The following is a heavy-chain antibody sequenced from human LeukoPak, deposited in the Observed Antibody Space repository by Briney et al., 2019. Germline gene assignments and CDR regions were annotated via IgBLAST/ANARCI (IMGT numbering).Heavy chain of an antibody. CDR2: INPNSGGT. Sequence: ASVKVSCKASGGTFSSYAISWVRQAPGQGLEWMGWINPNSGGTNYAQKFQGWVTMTRDTSISTAYMELSRLRSDDTAVYYCARGGGSYFFCDYWGQGTLVTVSS. CDR3: ARGGGSYFFCDY. CDR1: GGTFSSYA. V-gene: IGHV1-2*04. D-gene: IGHD1-26*01. J-gene: IGHJ4*02.